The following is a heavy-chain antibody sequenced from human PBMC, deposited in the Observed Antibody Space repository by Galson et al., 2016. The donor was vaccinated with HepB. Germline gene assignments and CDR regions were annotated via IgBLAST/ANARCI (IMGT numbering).Heavy chain of an antibody. V-gene: IGHV1-2*04. CDR2: ISNSGGT. D-gene: IGHD6-6*01. CDR1: GYTFTDYY. Sequence: SVKVSCKASGYTFTDYYIHWVRQAPGQGLEWMGWISNSGGTKYAQKFQGWVTMTRDTSISTAYMELRGLRSDDTAVYYCAVAGRPLDCWGQGTLVTVSS. J-gene: IGHJ4*02. CDR3: AVAGRPLDC.